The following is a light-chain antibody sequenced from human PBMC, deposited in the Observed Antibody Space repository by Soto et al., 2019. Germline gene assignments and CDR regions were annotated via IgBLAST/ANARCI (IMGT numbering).Light chain of an antibody. CDR2: DVT. CDR3: CSYEGRYIYV. CDR1: SSDVGGYNY. V-gene: IGLV2-11*01. Sequence: QSALTQPASVSGSPGQSITISCTGTSSDVGGYNYVSWYQHHPGKAPKLMIYDVTKRPSGVPDRFSGSKSGNTASLTISGLQAEDEADYYCCSYEGRYIYVFGSGTKVTVL. J-gene: IGLJ1*01.